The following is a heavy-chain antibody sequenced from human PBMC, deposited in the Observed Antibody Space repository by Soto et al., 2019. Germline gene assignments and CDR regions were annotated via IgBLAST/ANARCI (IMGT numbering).Heavy chain of an antibody. CDR1: GYTLTELS. CDR3: ATDAPPYYYDSSGYPSFDY. Sequence: ASVKVSCQVSGYTLTELSMHWVRQAPGKGLEWMGGFDPEDGETIYAQKFQGRVTMTEDTSTDTAYMELSSLRSEDTTVYYCATDAPPYYYDSSGYPSFDYWGQGTLVTVSS. V-gene: IGHV1-24*01. J-gene: IGHJ4*02. CDR2: FDPEDGET. D-gene: IGHD3-22*01.